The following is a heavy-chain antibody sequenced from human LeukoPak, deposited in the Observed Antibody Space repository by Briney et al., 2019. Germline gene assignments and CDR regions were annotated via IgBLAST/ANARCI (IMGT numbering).Heavy chain of an antibody. CDR2: ISSSGVST. CDR1: GFTFSSYG. Sequence: PGGSLRLSCAASGFTFSSYGMSWVRQAPGGGLEWVSSISSSGVSTYYTDSVKGRFTISRDNSENTLYLQMNSLRAEDTAIYYCARSEKVYCGGDCHFGCWGQGTLVTVSS. CDR3: ARSEKVYCGGDCHFGC. V-gene: IGHV3-23*01. J-gene: IGHJ4*02. D-gene: IGHD2-21*02.